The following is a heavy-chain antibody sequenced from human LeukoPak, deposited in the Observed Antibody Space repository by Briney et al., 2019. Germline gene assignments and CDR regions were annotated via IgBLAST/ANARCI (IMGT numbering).Heavy chain of an antibody. D-gene: IGHD5-12*01. Sequence: PGGSLRLSCAASGFTFSTYAMSWVRQAPGKGLEWVSGISGSGDSTYYADSVKGRFTISRDNSWNTLFLQMNSLRAEDTAVFYCARDSGYNAFDIWGQGTMVTVSS. CDR2: ISGSGDST. CDR1: GFTFSTYA. CDR3: ARDSGYNAFDI. J-gene: IGHJ3*02. V-gene: IGHV3-23*01.